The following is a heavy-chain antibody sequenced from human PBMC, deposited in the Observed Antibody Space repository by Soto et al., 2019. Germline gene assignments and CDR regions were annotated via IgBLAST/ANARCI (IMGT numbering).Heavy chain of an antibody. Sequence: GGSLRLSCVASGFTFSNYVMAWVRQAPGKGLEWVSVISGSGCSAYSADSVKGRFTTSRDNSVTTLFLQMNSLRAEDTAIYYCAGMTSSSRYCTSGTCYDDFQHWGQGTLVTVAS. J-gene: IGHJ1*01. CDR2: ISGSGCSA. D-gene: IGHD2-15*01. V-gene: IGHV3-23*01. CDR3: AGMTSSSRYCTSGTCYDDFQH. CDR1: GFTFSNYV.